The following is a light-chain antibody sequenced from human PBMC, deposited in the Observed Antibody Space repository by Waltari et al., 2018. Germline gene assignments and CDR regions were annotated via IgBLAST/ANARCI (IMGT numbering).Light chain of an antibody. CDR1: SRHVADCTR. CDR2: DVS. Sequence: SALTQPSPVSGPPGPSITLSWPVCSRHVADCTRLSWYHHHPGGAPKLLTYDVSKRPSGVSSGYSGSKSGKTASLTITGREAEDEGDYYCCAVAGDGVYVFGSVTHVAVV. J-gene: IGLJ1*01. V-gene: IGLV2-23*02. CDR3: CAVAGDGVYV.